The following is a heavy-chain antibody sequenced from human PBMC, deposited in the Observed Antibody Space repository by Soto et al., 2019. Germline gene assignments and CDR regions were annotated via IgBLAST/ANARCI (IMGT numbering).Heavy chain of an antibody. CDR3: ARGYIGRSGWRYGVVEYFQH. CDR2: ISSSSYI. D-gene: IGHD6-19*01. CDR1: GFTFSSYS. V-gene: IGHV3-21*01. Sequence: GGSLRLSCAASGFTFSSYSMNWVRQAPGKGLEWVSSISSSSYIYYADSVKGRFTISRDNAKNSLYLQMNSLRAEDTAVYYCARGYIGRSGWRYGVVEYFQHWGQGTLVTVSS. J-gene: IGHJ1*01.